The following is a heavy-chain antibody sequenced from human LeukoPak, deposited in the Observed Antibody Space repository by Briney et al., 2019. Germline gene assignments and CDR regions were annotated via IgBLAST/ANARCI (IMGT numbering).Heavy chain of an antibody. CDR3: ARDSIGYCGGDCYSKNIDY. D-gene: IGHD2-21*02. V-gene: IGHV1-2*02. Sequence: GASVKVSCKASGYTFTGFHMHWVRQAPGQGLEWMGWINANSGGTSYAQKFQGRVTVTRDTSISTAYMELSSLRSEDTAVYYCARDSIGYCGGDCYSKNIDYWGQGTLVTVSS. CDR2: INANSGGT. CDR1: GYTFTGFH. J-gene: IGHJ4*02.